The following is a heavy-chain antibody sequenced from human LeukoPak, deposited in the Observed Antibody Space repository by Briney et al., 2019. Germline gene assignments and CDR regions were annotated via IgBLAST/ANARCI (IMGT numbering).Heavy chain of an antibody. Sequence: PSETLSLTCTVSGGSISSYYWSWIRQPPGKGLEWIGYIYYSGSTNYNPSLKSRVTISVDTSKNRFSLKLSSVTAADTAVYYCARVGAAADAYYYYGMDVWGQGTTVTVSS. V-gene: IGHV4-59*01. CDR3: ARVGAAADAYYYYGMDV. J-gene: IGHJ6*02. CDR1: GGSISSYY. D-gene: IGHD6-13*01. CDR2: IYYSGST.